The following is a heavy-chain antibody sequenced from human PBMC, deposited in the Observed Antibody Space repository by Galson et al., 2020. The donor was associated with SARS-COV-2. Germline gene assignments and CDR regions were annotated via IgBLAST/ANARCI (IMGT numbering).Heavy chain of an antibody. CDR2: ISPYNGDT. J-gene: IGHJ4*02. Sequence: ASVQVSCKASGYTFTSNGISWVRQAPGQGLEWMGWISPYNGDTYYAPKVQGRITMTTDTSTSTAYMELRSLRSDDTAVYYCAGDFLYYASGSEYWGQGTLVTVSS. CDR1: GYTFTSNG. D-gene: IGHD3-10*01. V-gene: IGHV1-18*01. CDR3: AGDFLYYASGSEY.